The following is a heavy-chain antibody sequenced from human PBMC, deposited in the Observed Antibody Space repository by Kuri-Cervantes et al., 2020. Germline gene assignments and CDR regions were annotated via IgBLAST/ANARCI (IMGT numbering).Heavy chain of an antibody. CDR1: GGSFSGYY. Sequence: LSLTCAVYGGSFSGYYWSWIRQPPGKGLEWIGEINHSGSTNYNPSLKSRVTISVDTSKNQFSLKLSSVTAADTAVYYCASKEYYYDSSGYYTNWYFDLWGRGTLVTVSS. CDR2: INHSGST. CDR3: ASKEYYYDSSGYYTNWYFDL. J-gene: IGHJ2*01. V-gene: IGHV4-34*01. D-gene: IGHD3-22*01.